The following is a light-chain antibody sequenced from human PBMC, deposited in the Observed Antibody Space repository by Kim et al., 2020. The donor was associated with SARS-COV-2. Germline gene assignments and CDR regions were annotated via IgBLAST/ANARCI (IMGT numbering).Light chain of an antibody. CDR1: KLGNKF. CDR2: QDS. CDR3: QAWDSSIGVYV. J-gene: IGLJ1*01. Sequence: SYELTQPPSVSVSPGQTASITCSGDKLGNKFVCWYQQKAGQSPVVVMYQDSKRPSGIPERFSGSNYGNTATLTISGTQAMDEADYYCQAWDSSIGVYVFGPGTKVTVL. V-gene: IGLV3-1*01.